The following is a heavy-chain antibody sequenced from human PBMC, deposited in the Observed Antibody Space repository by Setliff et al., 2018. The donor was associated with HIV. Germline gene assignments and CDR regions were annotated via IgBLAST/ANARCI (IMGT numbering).Heavy chain of an antibody. V-gene: IGHV4-4*02. CDR2: IHHSGSP. J-gene: IGHJ6*03. D-gene: IGHD1-7*01. CDR1: GGSISSDYW. Sequence: SETLSLTCAVSGGSISSDYWWTWVRQPPGKGLEWIGEIHHSGSPSYSPSLKSRVTILLDPSKNQFSLRLSSVTAADTAVYYCARHRGMPGTTWYNHYMDVWGKGATVTVSS. CDR3: ARHRGMPGTTWYNHYMDV.